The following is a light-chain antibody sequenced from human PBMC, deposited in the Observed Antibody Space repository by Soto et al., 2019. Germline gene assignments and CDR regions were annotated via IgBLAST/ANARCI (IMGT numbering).Light chain of an antibody. V-gene: IGKV3-20*01. J-gene: IGKJ1*01. Sequence: EIVLTQSPGTLSLSPGERGTLSCRASQSVSSNYLAWYQQKPDQAPRLLIYSAFSTATGIPDRFSGSGSGTDFTLTISRLEPEDFAVYYCQYYGSSPWTFGQGTKVEIK. CDR1: QSVSSNY. CDR2: SAF. CDR3: QYYGSSPWT.